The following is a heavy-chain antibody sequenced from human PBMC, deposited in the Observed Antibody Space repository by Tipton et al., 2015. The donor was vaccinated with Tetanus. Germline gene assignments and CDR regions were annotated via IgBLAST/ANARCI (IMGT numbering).Heavy chain of an antibody. CDR2: IFPVYGTS. V-gene: IGHV1-69*13. D-gene: IGHD2-15*01. CDR3: ARPDRYCSGGSCYLALDS. Sequence: QSGAEVKKPGASVKVSCTANGYSFTSYGISWVRQAPGQGLEWMGGIFPVYGTSNYAPEFQGRLTITAEESTGTAQMELSSLRSDDTAVYYCARPDRYCSGGSCYLALDSWGQGTLVTVSS. J-gene: IGHJ4*02. CDR1: GYSFTSYG.